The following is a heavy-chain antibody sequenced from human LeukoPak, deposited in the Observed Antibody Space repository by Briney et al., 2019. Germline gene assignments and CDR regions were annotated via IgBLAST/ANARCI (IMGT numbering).Heavy chain of an antibody. D-gene: IGHD2-2*02. CDR2: IYHSGST. CDR1: GYSISSGYY. CDR3: ARRGGVVVPAAIPNWFDP. J-gene: IGHJ5*02. V-gene: IGHV4-38-2*02. Sequence: PSETLSLTCTVSGYSISSGYYWGWIRQPPGKGLEWIGNIYHSGSTYYNPSLKSRVTISVDTSKNQFSLKLSSVTAADTAVYYCARRGGVVVPAAIPNWFDPWGQGTLVTVSS.